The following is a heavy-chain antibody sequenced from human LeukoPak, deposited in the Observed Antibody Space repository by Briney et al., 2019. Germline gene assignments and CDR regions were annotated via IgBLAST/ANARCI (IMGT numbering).Heavy chain of an antibody. J-gene: IGHJ4*02. V-gene: IGHV3-23*01. Sequence: GGSLRLSCAASGFTFRSYAMNWVRQAPGKGLEWVSGITASGSSTYYADSVKGRFTISRDNSKNTLYLQMNSLRAEDTAVYYCAKDEDMIVVVPFGYWGQGTLVTVSS. CDR2: ITASGSST. CDR1: GFTFRSYA. CDR3: AKDEDMIVVVPFGY. D-gene: IGHD3-22*01.